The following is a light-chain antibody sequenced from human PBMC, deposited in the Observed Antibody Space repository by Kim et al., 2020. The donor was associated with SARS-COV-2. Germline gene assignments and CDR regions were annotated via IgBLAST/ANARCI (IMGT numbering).Light chain of an antibody. CDR2: EDD. CDR3: QSFDNTNPLWV. CDR1: SGSIASNY. J-gene: IGLJ3*02. V-gene: IGLV6-57*04. Sequence: NFMLTQPHSVSESPGKTVTISCTRSSGSIASNYVQWYQQRPGSAPTILIYEDDRRPSGVPDWFSGSIDTSSNSASLSVFGVEAEDEADYYCQSFDNTNPLWVFGGGTQLTVL.